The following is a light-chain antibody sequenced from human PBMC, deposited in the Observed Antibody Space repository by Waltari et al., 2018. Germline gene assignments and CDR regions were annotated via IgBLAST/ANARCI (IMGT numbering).Light chain of an antibody. CDR2: SNN. J-gene: IGLJ3*02. V-gene: IGLV1-40*01. CDR1: SSNTGAGYA. CDR3: QSYDKLLSGSL. Sequence: QSVLTQPPSVSGAPGQSLTISCTGTSSNTGAGYAVHWYQQFPGTAPKLLIYSNNNRPSGVPGRFSASKSGTSASLAITGLQAEDEADYYCQSYDKLLSGSLFGGGTKLTV.